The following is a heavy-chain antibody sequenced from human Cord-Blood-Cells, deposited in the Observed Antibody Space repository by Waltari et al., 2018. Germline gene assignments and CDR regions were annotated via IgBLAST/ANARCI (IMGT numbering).Heavy chain of an antibody. CDR1: GFTFSSYA. D-gene: IGHD3-10*01. Sequence: LLESGGGLVQPGGSLRLSCAASGFTFSSYALSRVRQAPGKGLEWVSAISGSGGSTYYADSVKGRFTISRDNSKNTLYLQMNSLRAEDTAVYYCARFAMVRGVIDYWGQGTLVTVSS. CDR3: ARFAMVRGVIDY. CDR2: ISGSGGST. V-gene: IGHV3-23*01. J-gene: IGHJ4*02.